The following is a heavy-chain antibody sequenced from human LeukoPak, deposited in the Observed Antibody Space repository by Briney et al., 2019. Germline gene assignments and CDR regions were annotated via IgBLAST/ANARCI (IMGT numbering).Heavy chain of an antibody. CDR2: IHYGRNT. Sequence: SETLSLTCTVSGGSISSSGYYWGWIRRPPGEGLEWIASIHYGRNTYYNPSLRSRATVSMDTSKNQFSLKLTSVTAADTAVYFCARHLQSSRVGVEVTPILDYWGQGTLVTVSS. D-gene: IGHD2-21*02. V-gene: IGHV4-39*01. J-gene: IGHJ4*02. CDR3: ARHLQSSRVGVEVTPILDY. CDR1: GGSISSSGYY.